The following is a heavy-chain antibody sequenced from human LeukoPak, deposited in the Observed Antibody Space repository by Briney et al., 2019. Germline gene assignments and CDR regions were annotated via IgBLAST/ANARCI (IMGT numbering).Heavy chain of an antibody. V-gene: IGHV4-39*07. CDR3: ARDLHGGYAY. D-gene: IGHD2-2*01. J-gene: IGHJ4*02. Sequence: SETLSLTCSVSGGSISSSSNYWGWIRQPPGKGLEWIGNIYNRGSTYYNPSLKSRVTISVDTSKNQFSLNLSSVTAADTAVYYCARDLHGGYAYWGQGTLVTVSS. CDR1: GGSISSSSNY. CDR2: IYNRGST.